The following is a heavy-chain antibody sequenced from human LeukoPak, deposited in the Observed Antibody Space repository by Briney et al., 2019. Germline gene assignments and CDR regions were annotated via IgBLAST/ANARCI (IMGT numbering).Heavy chain of an antibody. V-gene: IGHV1-18*01. J-gene: IGHJ3*02. D-gene: IGHD5-18*01. Sequence: ASVKVSCKASGYTFTSYGISWVRQAPGQGLEWMGWISAYNGNTNYAQKLQGRVTMTTDTSTSTAYMELRSPRSDDTAVYYCARGQRGYSYDAFDIWGQGTMVTVSS. CDR1: GYTFTSYG. CDR2: ISAYNGNT. CDR3: ARGQRGYSYDAFDI.